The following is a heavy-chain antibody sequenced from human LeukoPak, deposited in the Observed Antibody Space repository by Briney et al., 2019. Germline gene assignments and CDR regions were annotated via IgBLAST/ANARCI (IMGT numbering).Heavy chain of an antibody. CDR2: IYHSGST. J-gene: IGHJ3*02. Sequence: SQTLSLTCAVSGGSISSGGYSWSWIRQPPGKGLEWIGYIYHSGSTYYNPSLKSRVTISVDRSKNQFSLKLSSVTAADTAVYYCARGALPAAPGAFDIWGQGTMVTVSS. D-gene: IGHD6-13*01. CDR1: GGSISSGGYS. V-gene: IGHV4-30-2*01. CDR3: ARGALPAAPGAFDI.